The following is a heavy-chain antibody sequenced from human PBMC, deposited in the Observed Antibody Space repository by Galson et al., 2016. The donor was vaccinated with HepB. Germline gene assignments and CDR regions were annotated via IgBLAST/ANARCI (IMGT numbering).Heavy chain of an antibody. CDR3: AHAKSGYSSSWYDSTWCYFDY. CDR2: IYWDDDK. V-gene: IGHV2-5*02. CDR1: GFSLSTSGEG. Sequence: PALVKPTQTLTLTCTFSGFSLSTSGEGVGWIRQPPGKALEWLALIYWDDDKFYSPSLKSRLTITKDTSKNQVVLTMTNMDPVDTATYYCAHAKSGYSSSWYDSTWCYFDYWGQGILVTVSS. D-gene: IGHD6-13*01. J-gene: IGHJ4*02.